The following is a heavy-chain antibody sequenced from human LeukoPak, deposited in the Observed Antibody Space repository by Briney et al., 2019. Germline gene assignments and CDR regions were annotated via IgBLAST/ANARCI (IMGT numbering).Heavy chain of an antibody. V-gene: IGHV4-4*07. CDR3: ARGFCSGGSCYLFDS. CDR2: IYSSGST. Sequence: SETLSLTCTVSGGSISGSYWSWIRQPAGKGLEWIVRIYSSGSTNYNPSLKSRVTMSVDTSKNQVYLKLNSVTAADTAVYYCARGFCSGGSCYLFDSWGQGTLVTVSS. J-gene: IGHJ4*02. CDR1: GGSISGSY. D-gene: IGHD2-15*01.